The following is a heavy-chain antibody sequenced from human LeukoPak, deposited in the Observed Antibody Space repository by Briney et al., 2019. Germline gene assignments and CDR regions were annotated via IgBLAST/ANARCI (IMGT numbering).Heavy chain of an antibody. Sequence: PGGSLRLSCAASGFTFSSYSINWVRQAPGKGLEWVSSISGSSSYIYYADSVKGRFTISRDNAKNSLYLQMNSLRAEDTAVYYCALANWGSQAPGDYWGQGTLVTVSS. CDR2: ISGSSSYI. CDR1: GFTFSSYS. CDR3: ALANWGSQAPGDY. D-gene: IGHD7-27*01. V-gene: IGHV3-21*01. J-gene: IGHJ4*02.